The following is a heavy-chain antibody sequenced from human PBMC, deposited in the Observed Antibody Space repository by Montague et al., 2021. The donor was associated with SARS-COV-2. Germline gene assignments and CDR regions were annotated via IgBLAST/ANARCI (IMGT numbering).Heavy chain of an antibody. D-gene: IGHD5-24*01. V-gene: IGHV4-59*12. J-gene: IGHJ2*01. Sequence: SETLSLTYTVSGGSISTYYWSWIRQPPGKGLEWIGYIYYSGSTNYSPSLKSRVTISVDTSKNQFSLKLSSVTAADTAAYYCARDGYNAHQNYWYFDLWGRGTLVTVSS. CDR3: ARDGYNAHQNYWYFDL. CDR1: GGSISTYY. CDR2: IYYSGST.